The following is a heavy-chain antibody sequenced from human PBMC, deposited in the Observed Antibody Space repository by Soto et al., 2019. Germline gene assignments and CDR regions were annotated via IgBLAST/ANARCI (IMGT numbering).Heavy chain of an antibody. CDR2: LIPILGLA. Sequence: QVQLVQSGAEVKKPGSSVKVSCKASGGTFSNYTITWVRQAPGQGLEWMGRLIPILGLANYAQKFRGRVTITADKSTTTAYMELRSPRSEDTAMYYCARFKLGEDYWGQGTLVTVSS. J-gene: IGHJ4*02. CDR1: GGTFSNYT. CDR3: ARFKLGEDY. D-gene: IGHD3-16*01. V-gene: IGHV1-69*02.